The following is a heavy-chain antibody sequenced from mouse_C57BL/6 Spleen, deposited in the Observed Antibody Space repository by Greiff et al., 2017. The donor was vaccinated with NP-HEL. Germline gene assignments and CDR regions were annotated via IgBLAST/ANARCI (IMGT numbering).Heavy chain of an antibody. CDR3: TRSLGSSHYAMDY. CDR1: GYTFTDYE. J-gene: IGHJ4*01. V-gene: IGHV1-15*01. D-gene: IGHD1-1*01. Sequence: QVQLQQSGAELVRPGASVTLSCKASGYTFTDYEMHWVKQTPVHGLEWIGAIDPETGGTAYNQKFKGKAILTADTSSSTAYMELRSLTSKDAAVYYYTRSLGSSHYAMDYWGQGTSVTVSS. CDR2: IDPETGGT.